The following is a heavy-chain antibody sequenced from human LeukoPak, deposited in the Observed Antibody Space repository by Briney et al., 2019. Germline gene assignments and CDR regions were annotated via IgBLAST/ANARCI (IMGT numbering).Heavy chain of an antibody. CDR1: GFNFEDYT. J-gene: IGHJ4*02. D-gene: IGHD2-2*02. CDR2: INWDGGST. V-gene: IGHV3-43*01. CDR3: TKGSNTWPSLFDY. Sequence: PGGSLRLSCAASGFNFEDYTMHWVCQTPGKGLEWVSLINWDGGSTYYADSVKGRFAISRDNNKNSLYLQMTSLRTEDTALYYCTKGSNTWPSLFDYWGQGTLVTVSS.